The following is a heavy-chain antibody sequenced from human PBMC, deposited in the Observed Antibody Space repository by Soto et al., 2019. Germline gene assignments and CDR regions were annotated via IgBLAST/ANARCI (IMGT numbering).Heavy chain of an antibody. D-gene: IGHD3-3*01. CDR3: ARVSANYDFWSGLTLDYYYMDV. CDR1: GGSFSGYY. V-gene: IGHV4-34*01. CDR2: INHSGST. J-gene: IGHJ6*03. Sequence: SETLSLTCAVYGGSFSGYYWSWIRQPPGKGLEWIGEINHSGSTNYNPSLKSRVTISVDTSKNQFSLKLSSVTAADTAVYYCARVSANYDFWSGLTLDYYYMDVWGKETTVTVS.